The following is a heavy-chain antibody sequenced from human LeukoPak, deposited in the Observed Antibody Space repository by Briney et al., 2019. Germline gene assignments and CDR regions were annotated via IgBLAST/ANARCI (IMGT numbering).Heavy chain of an antibody. J-gene: IGHJ5*02. CDR1: GGSISSYY. V-gene: IGHV4-59*08. Sequence: PSETLSLTCTVSGGSISSYYWSWIRQPPGKGLEWIGYIYYSGSTNYNPSLKSRVTISVDTSKNQFSLKLSSVTAADTAVYYCARHHYDILTGSPYNWFDPWGQGTLVTVSS. D-gene: IGHD3-9*01. CDR3: ARHHYDILTGSPYNWFDP. CDR2: IYYSGST.